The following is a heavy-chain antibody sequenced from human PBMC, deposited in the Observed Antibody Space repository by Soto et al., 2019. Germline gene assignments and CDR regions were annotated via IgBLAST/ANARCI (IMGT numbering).Heavy chain of an antibody. CDR3: DSGFVTTLHH. CDR1: GGSISSGGYS. CDR2: TYHSGST. Sequence: QLQLQESGSGLVKPSQTLSLTCAVSGGSISSGGYSWSWIRQPPGKGLEWIGYTYHSGSTYYNPSLKSRITISVDRSKNQFSPKLSSVTAADTAVYYCDSGFVTTLHHWGQGTLVTVSS. J-gene: IGHJ1*01. V-gene: IGHV4-30-2*01. D-gene: IGHD4-17*01.